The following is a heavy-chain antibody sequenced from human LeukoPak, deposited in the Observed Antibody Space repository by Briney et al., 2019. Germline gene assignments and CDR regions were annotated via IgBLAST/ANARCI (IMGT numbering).Heavy chain of an antibody. D-gene: IGHD3-10*01. Sequence: SETLSLTCAVSGHSISTGYYWGWIRQPPGKGLEWIGSMSHNRGAYYNPSLKSRVTISMDTSKNQISLRLTSVTAADTAVYYCASYYASGVSAYNYYGMDVWGKGTTVTVSS. CDR2: MSHNRGA. CDR3: ASYYASGVSAYNYYGMDV. J-gene: IGHJ6*04. CDR1: GHSISTGYY. V-gene: IGHV4-38-2*01.